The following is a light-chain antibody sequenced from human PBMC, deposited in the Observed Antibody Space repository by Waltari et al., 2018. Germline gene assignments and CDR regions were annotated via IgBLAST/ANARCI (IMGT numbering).Light chain of an antibody. Sequence: QSVLTQPPSVSGAPGQSLTISCTGSSSNIGAGSDVHWYQQIPGSAPNVLLDRGDNRPSGVPGRFSGSKSGTSASLSVTGLHVEDEADYFCQSYDSDLNAVLFGGGTKLTVL. V-gene: IGLV1-40*01. CDR3: QSYDSDLNAVL. CDR1: SSNIGAGSD. J-gene: IGLJ2*01. CDR2: RGD.